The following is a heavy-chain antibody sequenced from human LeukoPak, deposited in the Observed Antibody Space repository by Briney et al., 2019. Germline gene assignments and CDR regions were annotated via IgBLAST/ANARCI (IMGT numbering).Heavy chain of an antibody. Sequence: PSETLSLTCTVSGGSISSYYWSWIRQPPGKGLEWIGYIYTSGSTNYNPSLKSRVTISVDTSKNQFSLKLGFVTAADTAVYYCARHSSSGYYFGYWGQGTLVTVSS. J-gene: IGHJ4*02. V-gene: IGHV4-4*09. CDR2: IYTSGST. CDR1: GGSISSYY. D-gene: IGHD3-22*01. CDR3: ARHSSSGYYFGY.